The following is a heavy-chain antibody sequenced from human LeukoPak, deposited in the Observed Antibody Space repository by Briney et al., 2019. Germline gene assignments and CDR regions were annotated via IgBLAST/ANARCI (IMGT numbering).Heavy chain of an antibody. CDR3: ARGGATVDI. J-gene: IGHJ3*02. Sequence: SQTLSLTCAISGDTFSSNSAAWDWIRQPPSRGLEWLGRTYYRSKLYNDYAEAVKSRITIHPDTSKNQFSLQLNSVTPEDTAVYYCARGGATVDIWGQGTMVTVSS. D-gene: IGHD1-26*01. V-gene: IGHV6-1*01. CDR2: TYYRSKLYN. CDR1: GDTFSSNSAA.